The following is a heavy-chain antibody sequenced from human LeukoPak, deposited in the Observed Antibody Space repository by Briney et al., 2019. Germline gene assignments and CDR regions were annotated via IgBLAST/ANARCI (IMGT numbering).Heavy chain of an antibody. CDR3: VRASLLRRRVGYYFDS. CDR1: GYSFSSHD. V-gene: IGHV1-8*01. J-gene: IGHJ4*02. D-gene: IGHD1-14*01. CDR2: MNPKSGNT. Sequence: GASVKVSCKASGYSFSSHDINWVRQATRQGLEWMGWMNPKSGNTDHAQKFQGRVTMSRNTSISVAYLELSSLRSEDTAVYFCVRASLLRRRVGYYFDSWGKGTPVTVFS.